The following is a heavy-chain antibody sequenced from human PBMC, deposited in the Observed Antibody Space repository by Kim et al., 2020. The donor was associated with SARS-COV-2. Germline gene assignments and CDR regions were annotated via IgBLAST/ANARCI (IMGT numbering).Heavy chain of an antibody. Sequence: KSRVTISVDTSKNQFSLKLSSVTAADTAVYYCARAWAVVPAAYYYYGMDVWGHGTTVTVSS. J-gene: IGHJ6*02. V-gene: IGHV4-59*01. D-gene: IGHD2-2*01. CDR3: ARAWAVVPAAYYYYGMDV.